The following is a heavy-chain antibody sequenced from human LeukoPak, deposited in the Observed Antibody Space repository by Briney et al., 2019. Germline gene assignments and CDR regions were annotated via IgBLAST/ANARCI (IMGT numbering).Heavy chain of an antibody. CDR3: ARDPAGTAMVTEGIYYYYYYMDV. D-gene: IGHD5-18*01. V-gene: IGHV1-46*01. CDR1: GYTITSYY. J-gene: IGHJ6*03. CDR2: INPSGGST. Sequence: ASVKVSCKASGYTITSYYMHWVRQAPGQGLEWMGIINPSGGSTSYAQKFQGRVTMTRDMSTSTVYMELSRLRSEDTAVYYCARDPAGTAMVTEGIYYYYYYMDVWGKGTTVTVSS.